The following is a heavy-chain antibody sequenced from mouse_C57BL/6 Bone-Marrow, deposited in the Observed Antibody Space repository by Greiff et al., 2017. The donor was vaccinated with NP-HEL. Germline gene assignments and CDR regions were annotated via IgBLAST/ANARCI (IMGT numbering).Heavy chain of an antibody. CDR3: ARWASVVALCAMDY. CDR2: IYPGSGST. CDR1: GYTFTSYW. D-gene: IGHD1-1*01. Sequence: VQLQQPGAELVKPGASVKMSCKASGYTFTSYWITWVKQRPGQGLEWIGDIYPGSGSTNYNEKFKSKATLTVDTSASTAYMQLSSLTSEDSAVYYWARWASVVALCAMDYWGQGTSVTVSS. V-gene: IGHV1-55*01. J-gene: IGHJ4*01.